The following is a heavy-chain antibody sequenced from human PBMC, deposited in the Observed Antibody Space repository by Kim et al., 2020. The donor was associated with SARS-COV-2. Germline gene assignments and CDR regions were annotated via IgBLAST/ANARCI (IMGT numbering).Heavy chain of an antibody. CDR3: ARIAVAGYFDY. CDR2: IYYSGST. CDR1: GGSISSYY. J-gene: IGHJ4*02. V-gene: IGHV4-59*01. D-gene: IGHD6-19*01. Sequence: SETLSLTCTVSGGSISSYYWSWIRQPPGKGLEWIGYIYYSGSTNYNPSLKGRVTISVDTSQNQFSLKLSSVTAADTAVYYCARIAVAGYFDYWGQGTLVTVSS.